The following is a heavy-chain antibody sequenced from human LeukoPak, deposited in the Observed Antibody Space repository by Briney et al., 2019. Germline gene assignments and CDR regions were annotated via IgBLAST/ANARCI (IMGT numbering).Heavy chain of an antibody. CDR3: ARGAQYSWLVNWFDP. CDR2: XKQDGXXX. Sequence: GGSLRLSCAASGFTFSSXWXXWVRQAPXXXXXXXXXXKQDGXXXYXVDSVKXXXTXSRDNTKNSLYLQMNSLRAEDTAVYYCARGAQYSWLVNWFDPWGQGTLVTVSS. D-gene: IGHD6-19*01. CDR1: GFTFSSXW. V-gene: IGHV3-7*04. J-gene: IGHJ5*02.